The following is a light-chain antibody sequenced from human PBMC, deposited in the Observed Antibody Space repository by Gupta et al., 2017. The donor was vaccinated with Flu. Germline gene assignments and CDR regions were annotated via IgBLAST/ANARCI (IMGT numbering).Light chain of an antibody. CDR1: QSARSSY. V-gene: IGKV3-20*01. CDR2: GAS. CDR3: QQVCSSPNT. J-gene: IGKJ4*01. Sequence: EIVLTQSPGTLSLSPGERATLSSRAIQSARSSYLTWYQQKPGQAPRRLIYGASSRATGIPDRFSGSGSGTDFTRNISSLEPEDFAVYYCQQVCSSPNTCGGGTKVEIK.